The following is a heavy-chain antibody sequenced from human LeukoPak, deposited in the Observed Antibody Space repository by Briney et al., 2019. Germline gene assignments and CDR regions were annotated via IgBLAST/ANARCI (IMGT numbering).Heavy chain of an antibody. Sequence: SETLSLTCAVYGGSFSGYYWSWIRQPPGKGLEWIGEINHSGSTNYNPSLKSRVTISVDTSKNQFSLTLSSVTDADTAVYYCARGEYIPLPMTRSPWGRGTLVTVSS. CDR2: INHSGST. D-gene: IGHD2-21*01. V-gene: IGHV4-34*01. J-gene: IGHJ5*02. CDR1: GGSFSGYY. CDR3: ARGEYIPLPMTRSP.